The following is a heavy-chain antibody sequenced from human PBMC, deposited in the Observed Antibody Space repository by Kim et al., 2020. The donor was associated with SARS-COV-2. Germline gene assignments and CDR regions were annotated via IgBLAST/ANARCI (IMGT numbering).Heavy chain of an antibody. CDR2: ISDDGSKK. J-gene: IGHJ4*02. Sequence: GGSLRLSCAASGFTFSNYAMHWVRQAPGKGLEGVAVISDDGSKKYSADSVKGRFTISTDNSRSTLYLQMNRLRSDDTALYYCARAKARDSRPNFDFWGQGHLVTVSS. V-gene: IGHV3-30-3*01. CDR1: GFTFSNYA. CDR3: ARAKARDSRPNFDF.